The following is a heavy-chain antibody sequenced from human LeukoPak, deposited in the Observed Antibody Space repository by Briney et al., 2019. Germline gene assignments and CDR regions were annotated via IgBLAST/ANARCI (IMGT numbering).Heavy chain of an antibody. CDR2: ISSSSRSL. CDR1: GFTFTTHD. V-gene: IGHV3-48*03. Sequence: PGGSLRLSCAASGFTFTTHDMWWVRQAPGNWLEWVSFISSSSRSLYYADSVRGRFTISRDNAKNSLYLQMNSLRAEDTAVYYCARGYSRSCDYWGRGTLVTVSS. CDR3: ARGYSRSCDY. D-gene: IGHD6-13*01. J-gene: IGHJ4*02.